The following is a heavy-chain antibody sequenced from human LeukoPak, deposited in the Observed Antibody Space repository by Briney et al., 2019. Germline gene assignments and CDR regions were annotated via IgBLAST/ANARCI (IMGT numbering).Heavy chain of an antibody. CDR1: GFTFSSYA. CDR2: ISYHGSNK. V-gene: IGHV3-30-3*01. CDR3: ARGAPESGFGESYFNY. J-gene: IGHJ4*02. D-gene: IGHD3-10*01. Sequence: GGSLRLSCAASGFTFSSYAMHWVRQAPGKGPEWVAVISYHGSNKYYADSVKGRFTISRDNSKNTLYLQMNSLRAEDTAVYYCARGAPESGFGESYFNYWGQGTLVTVSS.